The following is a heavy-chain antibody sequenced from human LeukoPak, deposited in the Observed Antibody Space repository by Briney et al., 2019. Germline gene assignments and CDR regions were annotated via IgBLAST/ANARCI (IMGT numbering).Heavy chain of an antibody. Sequence: PGGSLRLSCAASGFTFSTYGMHWVRQAPGKGLEWVAVIWYVGSNKYYADSVKGRFTISRDNSKNTLYLQMNSLRAEDTAVYYCARADYYGSGSHPGYWGQGTLVTVSS. CDR3: ARADYYGSGSHPGY. CDR1: GFTFSTYG. D-gene: IGHD3-10*01. CDR2: IWYVGSNK. J-gene: IGHJ4*02. V-gene: IGHV3-33*08.